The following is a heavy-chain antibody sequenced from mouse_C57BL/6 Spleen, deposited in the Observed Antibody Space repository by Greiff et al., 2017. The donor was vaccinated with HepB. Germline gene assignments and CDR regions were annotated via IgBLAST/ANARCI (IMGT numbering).Heavy chain of an antibody. CDR2: ISYDGSN. CDR3: ARDDGKNYYAMDY. D-gene: IGHD2-1*01. CDR1: GYSITSGYY. Sequence: EVQRVESGPGLVKPSQSLSLTCSVTGYSITSGYYWNWIRQFPGNKLEWMGYISYDGSNNYNPSLKNRISITHDTSKNQFFLKLNSVTTEDTATYYCARDDGKNYYAMDYWGQGTSVTVSS. J-gene: IGHJ4*01. V-gene: IGHV3-6*01.